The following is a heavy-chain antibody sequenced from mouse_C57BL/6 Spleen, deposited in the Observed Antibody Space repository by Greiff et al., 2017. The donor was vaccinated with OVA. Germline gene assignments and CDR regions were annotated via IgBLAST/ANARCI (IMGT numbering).Heavy chain of an antibody. CDR2: ISYDGSN. CDR1: GYSITSGYY. Sequence: EVKLQESGPGLVKPSQSLSLTCSVTGYSITSGYYWNWIRQFPGNKLEWMGYISYDGSNNYNTSLKNRISITRDTSKNQVFLKLNSVTTEDTATYYCAKERNYYGSSFWYFDVWGTGTTVTVSS. V-gene: IGHV3-6*01. CDR3: AKERNYYGSSFWYFDV. D-gene: IGHD1-1*01. J-gene: IGHJ1*03.